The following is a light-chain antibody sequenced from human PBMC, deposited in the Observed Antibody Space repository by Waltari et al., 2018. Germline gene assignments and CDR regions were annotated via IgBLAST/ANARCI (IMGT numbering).Light chain of an antibody. CDR1: KLGDKY. V-gene: IGLV3-1*01. Sequence: SYELTQPPSVSVSPGQTANITCSGDKLGDKYACWYQQKPGQSPVLVMFQHTKRPSGIPKRLAGTNSGNTATLTIRGTQAMDEADYYCQVWDSTTAHVVFGGGTKLTVL. J-gene: IGLJ2*01. CDR3: QVWDSTTAHVV. CDR2: QHT.